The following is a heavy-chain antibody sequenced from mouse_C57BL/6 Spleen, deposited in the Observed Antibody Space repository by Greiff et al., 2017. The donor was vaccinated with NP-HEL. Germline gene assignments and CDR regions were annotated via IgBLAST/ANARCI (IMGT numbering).Heavy chain of an antibody. CDR3: ARGGGTTVVARDYAMDY. CDR1: GYTFTSYW. J-gene: IGHJ4*01. D-gene: IGHD1-1*01. V-gene: IGHV1-52*01. Sequence: QVQLQQPGAELVRPGSSVKLSCKASGYTFTSYWMHWVKQRPIQGLEWIGNIDPSDSETHYNQKFKDKATLTVDKSSSTAYMQLSSLTSEDSAVYYCARGGGTTVVARDYAMDYWGQGTSVTVSS. CDR2: IDPSDSET.